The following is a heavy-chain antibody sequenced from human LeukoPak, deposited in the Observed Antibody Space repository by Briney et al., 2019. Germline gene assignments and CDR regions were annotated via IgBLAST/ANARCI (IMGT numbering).Heavy chain of an antibody. CDR3: AKGGLWFGNLLVPL. D-gene: IGHD3-10*01. V-gene: IGHV3-30*18. CDR1: GFTFSSYG. CDR2: ISYDGSKK. J-gene: IGHJ4*02. Sequence: GGPLRLSCAASGFTFSSYGMHWVRQAPGKGLEWVAVISYDGSKKYYADSVKGRFTISRDNSKNTLYLQMNSLRVEDTAVHYCAKGGLWFGNLLVPLWGQGTLVTVSS.